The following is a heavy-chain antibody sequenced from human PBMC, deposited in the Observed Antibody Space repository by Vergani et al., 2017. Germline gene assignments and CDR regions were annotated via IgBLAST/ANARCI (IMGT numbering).Heavy chain of an antibody. J-gene: IGHJ6*02. V-gene: IGHV3-11*04. CDR2: ISSSGSTI. CDR3: AGYYDILTGYYTPYYYCGMDI. Sequence: QVQLVESGGGLVKPGGSLRLSCAASGFTFSVNYMSWIRQAPGKGLEWVSYISSSGSTIYYADAVKGRFTISRDNAKNSLYLQMNSLRAEDTAVYYCAGYYDILTGYYTPYYYCGMDIWGQGTTVTVSS. CDR1: GFTFSVNY. D-gene: IGHD3-9*01.